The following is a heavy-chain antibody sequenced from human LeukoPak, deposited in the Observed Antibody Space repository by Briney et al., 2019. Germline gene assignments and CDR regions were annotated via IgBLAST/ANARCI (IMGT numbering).Heavy chain of an antibody. CDR2: INPNSGGT. V-gene: IGHV1-2*02. CDR1: GYTFTDYY. CDR3: ARGVRWADTFTGYYLSGFDH. D-gene: IGHD3-9*01. J-gene: IGHJ4*02. Sequence: GASVKVSCKSSGYTFTDYYMHWVRQAPGQGPEWMGWINPNSGGTNYAQKFQGRITLTRDTSITTAYMELGRLTSDDTAVYYCARGVRWADTFTGYYLSGFDHWGQGTLVPVSS.